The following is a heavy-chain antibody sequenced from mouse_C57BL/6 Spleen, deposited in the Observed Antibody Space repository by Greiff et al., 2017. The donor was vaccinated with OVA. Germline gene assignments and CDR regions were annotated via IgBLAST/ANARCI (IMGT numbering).Heavy chain of an antibody. Sequence: VQLQQPGAELVMPGASVKLSCKASGYTFTSYWMHWVKQRPGQGLEWIGEIDPSDSYTNYNQKFKGKSTLTVDKSSSTAYMQLSSLTSEDSAVYYCAKGDGNHSMDYWGQGTSVTVSS. V-gene: IGHV1-69*01. D-gene: IGHD2-1*01. CDR1: GYTFTSYW. CDR3: AKGDGNHSMDY. CDR2: IDPSDSYT. J-gene: IGHJ4*01.